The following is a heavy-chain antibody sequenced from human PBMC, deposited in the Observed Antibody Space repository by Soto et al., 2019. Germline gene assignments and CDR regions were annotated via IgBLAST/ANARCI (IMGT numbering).Heavy chain of an antibody. V-gene: IGHV3-30*18. J-gene: IGHJ4*02. CDR2: ISYDGSNK. CDR3: AKDRYYDSSGYYLDY. CDR1: GFTFSSYG. Sequence: VQLVESGGGVVQPGRSLRLSCAASGFTFSSYGMHWVRQAPGKGLEWVAVISYDGSNKYYADSVKGRFTISRDNSKNTLYLQMNSLRAEDTAVYYCAKDRYYDSSGYYLDYWGQGTLVTVSS. D-gene: IGHD3-22*01.